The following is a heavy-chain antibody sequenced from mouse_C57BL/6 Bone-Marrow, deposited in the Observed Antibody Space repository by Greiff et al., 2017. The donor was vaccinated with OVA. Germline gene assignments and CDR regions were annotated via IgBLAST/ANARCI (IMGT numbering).Heavy chain of an antibody. CDR1: GIDFSRYW. D-gene: IGHD1-1*01. CDR2: INPDSSTI. CDR3: ARCRDYGSSYYAMDY. V-gene: IGHV4-1*01. Sequence: EVKLLQSGGGLVQPGGSLKLSCAASGIDFSRYWMSWVRRAPGKGLEWIGEINPDSSTINYAPSLKDKFIISRDNAKNTLYLQMSKVRSEDTALYYCARCRDYGSSYYAMDYWGQGTSVTVSS. J-gene: IGHJ4*01.